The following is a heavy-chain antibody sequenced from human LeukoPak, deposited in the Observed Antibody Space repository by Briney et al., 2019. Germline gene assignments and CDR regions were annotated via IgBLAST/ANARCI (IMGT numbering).Heavy chain of an antibody. CDR1: GGSISSYY. D-gene: IGHD4-17*01. Sequence: SETLSLTCTVSGGSISSYYWSWVRQPPGKGLEWIGHIYYSGSTNYNPSLKSRVTISVDTSKNQFSLKLRSVTAADTAVYYCARFSFCQSDNYGGYIRDYWGQGALVTDSP. CDR2: IYYSGST. V-gene: IGHV4-59*01. CDR3: ARFSFCQSDNYGGYIRDY. J-gene: IGHJ4*02.